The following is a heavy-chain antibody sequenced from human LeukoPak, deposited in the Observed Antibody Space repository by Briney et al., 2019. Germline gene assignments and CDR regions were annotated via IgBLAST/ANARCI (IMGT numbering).Heavy chain of an antibody. Sequence: GGSLRLSCAASGFTFSSYWMSWVRQAPGKGLEWVANIKEDGNEIYYVDSVKGRFTISRDNAKSSLNLQMNSLRAEDTAVYYCARASQYSQDPWGQGTLVTVSS. D-gene: IGHD6-6*01. CDR1: GFTFSSYW. V-gene: IGHV3-7*01. J-gene: IGHJ5*02. CDR3: ARASQYSQDP. CDR2: IKEDGNEI.